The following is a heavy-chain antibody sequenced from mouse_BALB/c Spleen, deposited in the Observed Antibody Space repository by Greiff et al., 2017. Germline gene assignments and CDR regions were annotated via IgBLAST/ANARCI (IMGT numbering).Heavy chain of an antibody. J-gene: IGHJ1*01. Sequence: EVQRVESGGGLVKPGGSLKLSCAASGFAFSSYDMSWVRQTPEKRLEWVAYISSGGGSTYYPDTVKGRFTISRDNAKNTLYLQMSSLKSEDTAMYYCARRSGLRRYFDVWGAGTTVTVSS. CDR3: ARRSGLRRYFDV. CDR1: GFAFSSYD. V-gene: IGHV5-12-1*01. CDR2: ISSGGGST. D-gene: IGHD2-2*01.